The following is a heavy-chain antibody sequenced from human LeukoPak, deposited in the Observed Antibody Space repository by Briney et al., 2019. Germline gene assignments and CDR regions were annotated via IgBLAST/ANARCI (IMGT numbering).Heavy chain of an antibody. Sequence: GGSLRLSCAASGFTFSGYYMSWIRQAPGKGLEWVSYISSSGSTIYYADSVKGRISASRDDGVNSLFLQMEGLTVDDTAIYYCARRALGPIGAFDHWGQGALVTVSS. J-gene: IGHJ4*02. CDR2: ISSSGSTI. CDR1: GFTFSGYY. D-gene: IGHD3-10*01. CDR3: ARRALGPIGAFDH. V-gene: IGHV3-11*01.